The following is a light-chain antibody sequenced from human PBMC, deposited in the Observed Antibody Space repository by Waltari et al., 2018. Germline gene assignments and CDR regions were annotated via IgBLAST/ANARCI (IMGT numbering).Light chain of an antibody. CDR3: QQSYSFTRT. CDR1: QTISRY. Sequence: DIQMTQSPSSLSESVGDRVTLTCRASQTISRYLNWYQQKPGKAPNLLIYAASSLQSGVPSRFSGSGSGRDFTLIITSLQPEDFATYYCQQSYSFTRTFGQGTKVEIK. CDR2: AAS. J-gene: IGKJ1*01. V-gene: IGKV1-39*01.